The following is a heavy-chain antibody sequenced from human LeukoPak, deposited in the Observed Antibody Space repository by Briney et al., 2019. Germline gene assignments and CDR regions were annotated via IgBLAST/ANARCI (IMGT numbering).Heavy chain of an antibody. CDR2: INPNSGGT. D-gene: IGHD1-26*01. Sequence: GASVKVSCKASGYTFTGYYMHWVRQAPGQGLEWMGWINPNSGGTNYAQKFQGRVTMTRDTSISTAYMELSRLRSDDTAVYYCAREKVGANRAFDIWGQGTMVTVSS. V-gene: IGHV1-2*02. J-gene: IGHJ3*02. CDR3: AREKVGANRAFDI. CDR1: GYTFTGYY.